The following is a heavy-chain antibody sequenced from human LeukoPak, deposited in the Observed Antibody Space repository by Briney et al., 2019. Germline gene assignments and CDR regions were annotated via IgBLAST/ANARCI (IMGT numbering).Heavy chain of an antibody. Sequence: GESLKISCKGSGYSFTSYWIGWVRQMPGKGLEWMGIIYPGDSDTRYSPSFQGQVTISADKSISTAYLQWSSLKASDTAMYYCARHASSGWYAARYFDYWGQGTLVTVSS. CDR1: GYSFTSYW. J-gene: IGHJ4*02. D-gene: IGHD6-19*01. V-gene: IGHV5-51*01. CDR2: IYPGDSDT. CDR3: ARHASSGWYAARYFDY.